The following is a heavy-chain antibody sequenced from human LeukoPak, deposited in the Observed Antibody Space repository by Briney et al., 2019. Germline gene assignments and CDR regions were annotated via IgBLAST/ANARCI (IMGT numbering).Heavy chain of an antibody. CDR2: INPSGGST. Sequence: ASVKVPCKASGYTFTSYYMHWVRQAPGQGLEWMGIINPSGGSTSYAQKFQGRVTMTRDTSTSTVYMELSSLRSEDTAVYYCARDPGRAAAGMGYYYYYYMDVWGKGTTVTVSS. D-gene: IGHD6-13*01. CDR3: ARDPGRAAAGMGYYYYYYMDV. J-gene: IGHJ6*03. V-gene: IGHV1-46*01. CDR1: GYTFTSYY.